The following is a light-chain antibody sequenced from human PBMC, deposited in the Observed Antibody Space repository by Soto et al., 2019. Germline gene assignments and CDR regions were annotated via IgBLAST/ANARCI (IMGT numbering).Light chain of an antibody. CDR1: QSISTW. CDR2: IAS. CDR3: QQYNSSPYT. V-gene: IGKV1-5*03. J-gene: IGKJ2*01. Sequence: DIQMTQSPATLSASVGDRVTITCRASQSISTWLAWYQQKPGKAPKLLIYIASSLESGVPSRFSGSGSGTDFTLTISTLQADDFASYYCQQYNSSPYTFGHGTKLEIK.